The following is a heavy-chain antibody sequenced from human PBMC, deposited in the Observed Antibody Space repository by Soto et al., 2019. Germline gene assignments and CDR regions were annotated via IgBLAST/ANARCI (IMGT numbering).Heavy chain of an antibody. Sequence: ASVKVSCKASGYTYSRYGISWVRQAPGQGLEWMGWISAYNHDTSYAQKLQGRLSMATDTSTTTAYMELRSLTSDDTAVYYCARMRNILTGYPGHFDYWGQGTLVTVSS. CDR2: ISAYNHDT. D-gene: IGHD3-9*01. V-gene: IGHV1-18*01. J-gene: IGHJ4*02. CDR1: GYTYSRYG. CDR3: ARMRNILTGYPGHFDY.